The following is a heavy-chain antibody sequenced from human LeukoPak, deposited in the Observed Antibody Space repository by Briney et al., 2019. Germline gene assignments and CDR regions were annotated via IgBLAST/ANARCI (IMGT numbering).Heavy chain of an antibody. CDR1: GGSFSDYY. Sequence: SETLSLTCAVYGGSFSDYYRSWIRQPPGKGLEWIGEINDSGSTYYNPSLRSRVTMSIDTSKNQFSLKLTSVTAADTAVYYCARAYYYYMDVWDKGTTVTVSS. CDR2: INDSGST. J-gene: IGHJ6*03. V-gene: IGHV4-34*01. CDR3: ARAYYYYMDV.